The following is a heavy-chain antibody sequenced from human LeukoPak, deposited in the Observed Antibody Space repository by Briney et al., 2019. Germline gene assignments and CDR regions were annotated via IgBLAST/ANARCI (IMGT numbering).Heavy chain of an antibody. D-gene: IGHD2-2*01. CDR2: INPGDSSI. J-gene: IGHJ4*02. V-gene: IGHV5-51*01. CDR1: GDSFSSYW. CDR3: ARHSSYCSRTSCYPKE. Sequence: GESLKISCKASGDSFSSYWNGWGRQMPGKGLGWIGIINPGDSSIRHGPSFQGQVTISVDKSIKTAYLQWSSLKASDTAMYYCARHSSYCSRTSCYPKEWGQGTLVIVSP.